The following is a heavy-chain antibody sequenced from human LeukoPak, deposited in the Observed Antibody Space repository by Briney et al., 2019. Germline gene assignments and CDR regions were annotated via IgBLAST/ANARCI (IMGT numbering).Heavy chain of an antibody. CDR1: GFTFSTYS. Sequence: GGSLRLSCAVSGFTFSTYSMNWVRQAPGKGLEWVSSISSSSSTIYYADSVKGRFTISRDNAKNSLYLQMNSLRAEDTAVYYCARDKATVVTGGAFDIWGQGTMVTVSS. CDR2: ISSSSSTI. J-gene: IGHJ3*02. CDR3: ARDKATVVTGGAFDI. D-gene: IGHD4-23*01. V-gene: IGHV3-48*01.